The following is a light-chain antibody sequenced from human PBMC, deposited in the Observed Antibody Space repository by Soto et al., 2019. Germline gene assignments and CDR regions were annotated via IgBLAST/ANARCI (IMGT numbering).Light chain of an antibody. J-gene: IGLJ3*02. CDR1: SSDIGGYKY. CDR3: SSSTATTSLVV. CDR2: DVS. Sequence: QSALTQPASVSGSPGQSITISCTGTSSDIGGYKYVSWYQQYPGKVPKLVIYDVSHRPSGVSNRFSGSKSGNTASLTISGLQAEDEADYYCSSSTATTSLVVFGGGTKLTVL. V-gene: IGLV2-14*01.